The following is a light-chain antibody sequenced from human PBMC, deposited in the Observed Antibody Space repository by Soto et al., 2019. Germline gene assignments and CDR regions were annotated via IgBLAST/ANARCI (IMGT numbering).Light chain of an antibody. CDR2: WAS. CDR3: QQYYSTPYT. CDR1: QSVLYSSNNKNY. Sequence: DIVMTQSPASLAVSLGEGATINCKTSQSVLYSSNNKNYLAWYQQKPGQPTKLLIYWASTRETGVPDRFSGSGSGTDFTLTISSLQAEDVAVYYCQQYYSTPYTFGQGTKLEIK. V-gene: IGKV4-1*01. J-gene: IGKJ2*01.